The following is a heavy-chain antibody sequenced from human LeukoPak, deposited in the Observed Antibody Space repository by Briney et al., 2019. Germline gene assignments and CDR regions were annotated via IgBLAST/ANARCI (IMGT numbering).Heavy chain of an antibody. CDR3: ARDRFGMDV. CDR2: IGIGGDT. V-gene: IGHV3-13*01. Sequence: GLDWVAAIGIGGDTHYSGSVKGRFTISREDAKNSLFLHMNNLRAGDTAVYYCARDRFGMDVWGRGTTVIVSS. J-gene: IGHJ6*02.